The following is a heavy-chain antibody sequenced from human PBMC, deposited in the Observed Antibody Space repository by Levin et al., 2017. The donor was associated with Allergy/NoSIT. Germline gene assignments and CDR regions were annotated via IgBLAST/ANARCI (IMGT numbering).Heavy chain of an antibody. D-gene: IGHD3-22*01. CDR1: GFTFSSYW. V-gene: IGHV3-7*01. CDR3: AREKYESGQIYFDY. J-gene: IGHJ4*02. CDR2: IKQDGSEK. Sequence: GGSLRLSCAASGFTFSSYWMSWVRQAPGKGLEWVANIKQDGSEKYYVDSVKGRFTISRDNAKNSLYLQMNSLRVEDTAVYYCAREKYESGQIYFDYWGQGTLVTVSS.